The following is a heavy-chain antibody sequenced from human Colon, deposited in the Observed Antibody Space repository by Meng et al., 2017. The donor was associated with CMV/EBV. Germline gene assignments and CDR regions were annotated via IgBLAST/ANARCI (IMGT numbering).Heavy chain of an antibody. D-gene: IGHD3-10*02. CDR1: GGSVSSGAFH. CDR3: AGYYVGRGGQGP. Sequence: VSGGSVSSGAFHWSWVCQHPGKGLEWIGHTGDSGTTYYNPSLESRVSISVDTFKNQFSLKVNSVTAADTAVYYCAGYYVGRGGQGPWGQGTLVTVSS. CDR2: TGDSGTT. V-gene: IGHV4-31*02. J-gene: IGHJ5*02.